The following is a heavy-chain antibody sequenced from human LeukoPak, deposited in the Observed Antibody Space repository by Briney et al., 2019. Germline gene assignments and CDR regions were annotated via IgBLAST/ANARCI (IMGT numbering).Heavy chain of an antibody. V-gene: IGHV4-61*01. CDR3: ARGKNKIRGVPFDY. Sequence: PSETLSLTCTVSGGSVSSGSYYWSWIRQPPGKGLEWIGYIYYSGSTNYNPSLKSRVTISVDTSKNQFSLKLSSVTAADTAVYYCARGKNKIRGVPFDYWGQGTLVTVSS. J-gene: IGHJ4*02. CDR2: IYYSGST. CDR1: GGSVSSGSYY. D-gene: IGHD3-10*01.